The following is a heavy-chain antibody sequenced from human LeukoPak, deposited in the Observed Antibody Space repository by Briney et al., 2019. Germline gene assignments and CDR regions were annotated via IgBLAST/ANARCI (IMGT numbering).Heavy chain of an antibody. V-gene: IGHV4-59*11. CDR2: ISYIVST. D-gene: IGHD4-17*01. J-gene: IGHJ3*02. CDR1: ADSFSSHY. Sequence: PSETLSLTCAVSADSFSSHYWTWIRQPPGKGLEWIGYISYIVSTNYNPSLKSRVTISIDTSKNQFSLKLSSVTAADTAVYYCARDLVTVTKGFDIWGQGTMVSVSS. CDR3: ARDLVTVTKGFDI.